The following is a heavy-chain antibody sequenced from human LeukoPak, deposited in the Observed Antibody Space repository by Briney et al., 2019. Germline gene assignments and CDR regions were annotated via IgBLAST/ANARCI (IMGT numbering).Heavy chain of an antibody. V-gene: IGHV3-74*01. Sequence: PGGSLRLSCVVSGFTFSTYWMHWVRQGPGKGLVWVSRIDSSGSNTLYADSVRGRFTISRDNAKNTLYLQLNSLRVEDTAMYYCARVGSEYSNSSPPDYWGQGTLVTVSS. CDR3: ARVGSEYSNSSPPDY. CDR2: IDSSGSNT. D-gene: IGHD6-6*01. J-gene: IGHJ4*02. CDR1: GFTFSTYW.